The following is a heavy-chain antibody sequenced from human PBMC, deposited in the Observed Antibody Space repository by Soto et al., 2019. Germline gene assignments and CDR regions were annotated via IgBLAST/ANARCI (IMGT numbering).Heavy chain of an antibody. CDR1: GFTFSSYS. J-gene: IGHJ4*02. V-gene: IGHV3-30-3*01. D-gene: IGHD6-13*01. CDR2: ISYDGSNK. Sequence: PGGSLRLSCAASGFTFSSYSMHWVRQAPGKGLEWVAVISYDGSNKYYADSVKGRFTISRDNSKNTLYLQMNSLRAEDTAVYYCARDQGELEAAHDYWGQGTLVTVSS. CDR3: ARDQGELEAAHDY.